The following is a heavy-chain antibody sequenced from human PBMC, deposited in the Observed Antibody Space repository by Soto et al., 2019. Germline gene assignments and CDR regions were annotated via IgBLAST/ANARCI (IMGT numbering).Heavy chain of an antibody. CDR1: GGTFSSYA. V-gene: IGHV1-69*13. Sequence: SVKVSCKASGGTFSSYAISWVRQAPGQGLEWMGGIIPIFGTANYAQKFQGRVTITADESTSTAYMELSSLRSEDTAVYYCARGRPFRYGMDVWGQGTTVTVSS. CDR3: ARGRPFRYGMDV. CDR2: IIPIFGTA. J-gene: IGHJ6*02.